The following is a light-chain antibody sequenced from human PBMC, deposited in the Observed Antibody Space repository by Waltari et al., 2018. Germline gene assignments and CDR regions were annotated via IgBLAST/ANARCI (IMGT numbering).Light chain of an antibody. CDR3: HQYSSGYT. V-gene: IGKV1-NL1*01. CDR1: QGISNY. Sequence: DIQMTQSPSSLSASVGDRVTITCGASQGISNYLAWFQQKPGKAPKLLLYSASKLEGGVPSRFSGSGSGTDYTLTISSLQPEDLAIYYCHQYSSGYTFGQGTKLEIK. J-gene: IGKJ2*01. CDR2: SAS.